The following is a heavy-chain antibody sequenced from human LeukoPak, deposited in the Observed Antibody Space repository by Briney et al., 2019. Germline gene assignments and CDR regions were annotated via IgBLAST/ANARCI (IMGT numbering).Heavy chain of an antibody. CDR2: ISSSGSTI. V-gene: IGHV3-48*03. Sequence: PGASLRLSCAASGFTFSSYEMNWVRQAPGKGLEWVSYISSSGSTIYYADSVKGRFTISRDNAKNSLYLQMNSLRAEDTAVYYCAREIAEQWLVLHDAFDIWGQGTMVTVSS. D-gene: IGHD6-19*01. J-gene: IGHJ3*02. CDR1: GFTFSSYE. CDR3: AREIAEQWLVLHDAFDI.